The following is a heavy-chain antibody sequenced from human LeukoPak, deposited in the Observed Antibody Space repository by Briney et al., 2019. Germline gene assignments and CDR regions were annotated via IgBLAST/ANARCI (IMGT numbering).Heavy chain of an antibody. J-gene: IGHJ5*02. Sequence: GGSLRLSCAASGFTFSSYWMHWVRHIPEKGGGWVSRITSEGSSTSSADSVKGRFTISRDNAKNTLYLQMNSPRARDTPVYYFARGSLVVALAWGQGNLVTVSS. CDR1: GFTFSSYW. CDR2: ITSEGSST. CDR3: ARGSLVVALA. D-gene: IGHD2-15*01. V-gene: IGHV3-74*01.